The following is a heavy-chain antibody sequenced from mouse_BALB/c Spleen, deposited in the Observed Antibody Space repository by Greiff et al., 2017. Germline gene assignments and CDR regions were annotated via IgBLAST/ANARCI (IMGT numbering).Heavy chain of an antibody. CDR3: AAIYSYAMDY. Sequence: VQLQQSGPELVKPGASVKISCKASGYAFSSSWMNWVKQRPGQGLEWIGRIYPGDGDTNYNGKFKGKATLTADKSSSTAYMQLSSLTSVDSAVYFCAAIYSYAMDYWGQGTSVTVSS. CDR2: IYPGDGDT. J-gene: IGHJ4*01. D-gene: IGHD2-1*01. V-gene: IGHV1-82*01. CDR1: GYAFSSSW.